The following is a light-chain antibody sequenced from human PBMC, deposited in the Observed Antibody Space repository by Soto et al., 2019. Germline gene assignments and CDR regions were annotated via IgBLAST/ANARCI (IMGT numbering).Light chain of an antibody. CDR3: MLSDSGGLV. V-gene: IGLV7-46*01. J-gene: IGLJ2*01. Sequence: QSVVTQEPSLTVSPGGTVTLTCGSSSGAVTSGRYPYWFQQKPGQAPRTLIYDTFNKHSWTPARFSGSLLGGKAALTLSGAQPEDEAEYYCMLSDSGGLVFGGGTKLTVL. CDR1: SGAVTSGRY. CDR2: DTF.